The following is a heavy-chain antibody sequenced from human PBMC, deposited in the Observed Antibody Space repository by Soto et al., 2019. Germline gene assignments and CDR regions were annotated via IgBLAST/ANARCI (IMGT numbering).Heavy chain of an antibody. V-gene: IGHV4-39*01. CDR3: ARRFEYFHH. Sequence: SQTLSLTCTVAGGSITSSSHYWGWIRQPPGKGLEWIGSIYYSGSTYYNPSLKSRVTISVDTSKNQFSLKLSSVTAADTAVYYCARRFEYFHHWGQGTLVTVSS. J-gene: IGHJ1*01. CDR2: IYYSGST. CDR1: GGSITSSSHY.